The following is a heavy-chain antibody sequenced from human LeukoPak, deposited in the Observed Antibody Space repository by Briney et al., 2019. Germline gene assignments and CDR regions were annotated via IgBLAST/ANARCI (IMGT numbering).Heavy chain of an antibody. Sequence: PGGSLRLSCAASGFTFSSYAMSWVRQAPGKGLEWVSAISGSGGSTYYADSVKGRFTISRDNAKNSLYLQMKSLRAEDTAVYYCARLGYCSGGSCYSLDHWGQGTLVTVSS. CDR3: ARLGYCSGGSCYSLDH. J-gene: IGHJ4*02. CDR1: GFTFSSYA. V-gene: IGHV3-23*01. CDR2: ISGSGGST. D-gene: IGHD2-15*01.